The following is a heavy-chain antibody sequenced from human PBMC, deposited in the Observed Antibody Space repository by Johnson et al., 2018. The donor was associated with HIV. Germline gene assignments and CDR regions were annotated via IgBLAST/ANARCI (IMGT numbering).Heavy chain of an antibody. J-gene: IGHJ3*02. CDR1: GFTFSSYA. Sequence: VQVLESGGGVVQPGTSLRLSCVPSGFTFSSYAMHWVRQAPGKGLEWVAVISYDGSNKYYADSVKGRFTISRDNSKNTLYLQMNSLRAEDTAVYYCARGGIAATRHAFDIWGQGTMVTVSS. V-gene: IGHV3-30*04. CDR2: ISYDGSNK. D-gene: IGHD6-13*01. CDR3: ARGGIAATRHAFDI.